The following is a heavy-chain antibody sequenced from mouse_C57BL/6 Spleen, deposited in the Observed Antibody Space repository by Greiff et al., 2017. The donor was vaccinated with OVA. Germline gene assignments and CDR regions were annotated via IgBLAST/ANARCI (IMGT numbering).Heavy chain of an antibody. CDR3: ARGYDYGSAWFAY. V-gene: IGHV5-12*01. CDR1: GFTFSDYY. J-gene: IGHJ3*01. D-gene: IGHD2-4*01. CDR2: ISNGGGST. Sequence: EVQRVESGGGLVQPGGSLKLSCAASGFTFSDYYMYWVRQTPETRLGWVAYISNGGGSTYYPDTVKGRFTITRDNAKNPLYLQMSRLKSEDTAMYYCARGYDYGSAWFAYWGQGTLVTVSA.